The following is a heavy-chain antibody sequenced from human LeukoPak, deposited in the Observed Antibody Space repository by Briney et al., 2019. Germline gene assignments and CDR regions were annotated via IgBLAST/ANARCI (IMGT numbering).Heavy chain of an antibody. V-gene: IGHV3-23*01. Sequence: PGGTLRLSCAASGVTFRRKVMNRGGQAPGKGVEGGSGISGSGGMRYYAETGKGRFTIPRDNSKKRLYLQMNRLRGEETAGYYCAKDWPAGYWGQGPLVTVSS. CDR3: AKDWPAGY. CDR2: ISGSGGMR. CDR1: GVTFRRKV. J-gene: IGHJ4*02.